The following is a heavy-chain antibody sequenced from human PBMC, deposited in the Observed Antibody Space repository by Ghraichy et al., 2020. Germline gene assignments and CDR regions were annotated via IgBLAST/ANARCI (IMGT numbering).Heavy chain of an antibody. D-gene: IGHD3-16*01. Sequence: SQTLSLTCTVSGGSISSYYWSWIRQPAGKGLEWIGRIYTSGSTNYNPSLKSRVTMSIDTSKNQFSLKLSSVTAADTAVYYCARDDYIWGSQNNWGQGTLVTVSS. V-gene: IGHV4-4*07. J-gene: IGHJ4*02. CDR1: GGSISSYY. CDR3: ARDDYIWGSQNN. CDR2: IYTSGST.